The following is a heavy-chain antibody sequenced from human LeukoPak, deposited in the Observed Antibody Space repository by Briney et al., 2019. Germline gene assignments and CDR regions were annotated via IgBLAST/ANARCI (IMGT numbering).Heavy chain of an antibody. CDR3: AREGYCNSTSCNKPFDY. Sequence: GASVKVSCKASGYTFTSYGISWVRQAPGQGVEWMGWISAYNGNTNYAQKLQGRVTMTTDTSTSTAYMELRSLRSDDTAVYYCAREGYCNSTSCNKPFDYWGQGTLVTVSS. D-gene: IGHD2-2*01. J-gene: IGHJ4*02. CDR2: ISAYNGNT. V-gene: IGHV1-18*01. CDR1: GYTFTSYG.